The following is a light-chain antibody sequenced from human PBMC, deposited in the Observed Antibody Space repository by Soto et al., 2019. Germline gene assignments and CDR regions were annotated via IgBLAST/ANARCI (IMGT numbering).Light chain of an antibody. CDR1: SANIGGNS. CDR2: HDN. V-gene: IGLV1-51*01. CDR3: GSWDSSLSAYV. Sequence: QSVMTQPPSVSAAPGQKVTISCPGSSANIGGNSVSWYQQLPGTAPKLLIYHDNKRPSGIPDRFSGSKSGTSATLGITGFQTGDEADYYCGSWDSSLSAYVVGTGTKLTVL. J-gene: IGLJ1*01.